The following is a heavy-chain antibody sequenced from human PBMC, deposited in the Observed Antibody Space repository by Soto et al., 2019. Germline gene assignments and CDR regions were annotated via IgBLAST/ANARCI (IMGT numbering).Heavy chain of an antibody. CDR3: AHRLETPGDFDY. Sequence: QITLKESGPTLVKPTQTLTLTCTFSGFSLSTSGVGVGWIRQPPGKALEWLALVYWDDDKRYSPSLKTRLTITKDTSKNQVVLTMTNMDPVDTATYYCAHRLETPGDFDYWGQGTLVTVSS. D-gene: IGHD3-10*01. J-gene: IGHJ4*02. CDR1: GFSLSTSGVG. V-gene: IGHV2-5*02. CDR2: VYWDDDK.